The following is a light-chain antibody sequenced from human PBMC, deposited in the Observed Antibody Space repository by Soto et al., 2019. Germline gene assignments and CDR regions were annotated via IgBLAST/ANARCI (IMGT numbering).Light chain of an antibody. J-gene: IGKJ4*01. CDR3: QQYGSSPLT. Sequence: EIVLTQSPGYQSLSTGERATLSCRASQSVSSSYLAWYQQKPGQAPRLLIYGASSRATGIPDRFSGSGSGTDFTLTISRLEPEDVAVYYCQQYGSSPLTFGGGTKVDIK. CDR2: GAS. V-gene: IGKV3-20*01. CDR1: QSVSSSY.